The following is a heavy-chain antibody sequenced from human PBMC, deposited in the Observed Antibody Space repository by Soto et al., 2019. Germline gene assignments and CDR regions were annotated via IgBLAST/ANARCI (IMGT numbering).Heavy chain of an antibody. CDR2: IYYSGST. CDR1: GGSISSGGYY. CDR3: ARDRYCTNGVCYKRGLGPFDI. V-gene: IGHV4-31*03. J-gene: IGHJ3*02. Sequence: TLSLTCTVSGGSISSGGYYWSWIRQHPGKGLEWIGYIYYSGSTYYNPSLKSRVTISVDTSKNQFSLKLSSVTAADTAVYYCARDRYCTNGVCYKRGLGPFDIWGQGTMVTVSS. D-gene: IGHD2-8*01.